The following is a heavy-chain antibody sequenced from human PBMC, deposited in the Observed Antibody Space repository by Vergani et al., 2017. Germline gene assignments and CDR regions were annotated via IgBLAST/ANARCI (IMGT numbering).Heavy chain of an antibody. CDR1: GGSISSSNW. D-gene: IGHD6-19*01. J-gene: IGHJ5*02. CDR3: ARRSRWLWYGWFDP. V-gene: IGHV4-4*02. Sequence: QVQLQESGPGLVKPSGTLSLTCAVSGGSISSSNWWSWVRQPPGKGLEWIGESYHSGSTNYNPSLKSGVTISVDKSKNQFSLKLSSVTAADTAVYYCARRSRWLWYGWFDPWGQGTLVTVSS. CDR2: SYHSGST.